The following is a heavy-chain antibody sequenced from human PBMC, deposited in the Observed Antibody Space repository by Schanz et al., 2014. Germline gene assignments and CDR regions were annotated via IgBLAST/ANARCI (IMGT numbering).Heavy chain of an antibody. CDR2: IYDGGST. Sequence: QVQLQESGPGLVKPSQTLSLTCTVSGGSISSGGYYWSWIRQHPGKGLEWIGYIYDGGSTTYNPSLKSRVTISADTSKKQFSLKMTSVTTADTAVYYCASTHWFGSGTTIVDYWGQGTLVTVSS. V-gene: IGHV4-31*03. CDR3: ASTHWFGSGTTIVDY. D-gene: IGHD3-10*01. CDR1: GGSISSGGYY. J-gene: IGHJ4*02.